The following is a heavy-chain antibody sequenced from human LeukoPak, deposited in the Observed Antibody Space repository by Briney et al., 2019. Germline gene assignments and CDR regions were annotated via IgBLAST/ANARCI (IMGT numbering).Heavy chain of an antibody. Sequence: GASVKVSCKASGYTFTSYGISWVRQAPGQGLEWMGWISAYNGNTNYAQKLQGRVTTTTDTSTSTAYMELRSLRSDDTAVYYCARDDGYSGYGETFDYWGQGTLVTVSS. CDR1: GYTFTSYG. V-gene: IGHV1-18*01. CDR2: ISAYNGNT. CDR3: ARDDGYSGYGETFDY. D-gene: IGHD5-12*01. J-gene: IGHJ4*02.